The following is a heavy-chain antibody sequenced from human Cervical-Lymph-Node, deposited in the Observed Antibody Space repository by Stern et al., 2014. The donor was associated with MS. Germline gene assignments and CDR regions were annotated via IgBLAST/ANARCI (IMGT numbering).Heavy chain of an antibody. Sequence: QMQLVQSGPEVKKPGTSVKVSCKASGFTFTSSAVQWVRQARGQRLEGIGWIVVGSGKTNYAQKFQERVTITRDMSTSAAYMELSSLGSEDTAVYYCAANSWVDWGQGTVVSVSS. V-gene: IGHV1-58*01. CDR2: IVVGSGKT. CDR3: AANSWVD. D-gene: IGHD2-21*01. J-gene: IGHJ1*01. CDR1: GFTFTSSA.